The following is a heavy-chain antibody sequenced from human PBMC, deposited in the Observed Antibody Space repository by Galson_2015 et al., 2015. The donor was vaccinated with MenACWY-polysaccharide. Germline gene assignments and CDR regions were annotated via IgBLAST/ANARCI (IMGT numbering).Heavy chain of an antibody. D-gene: IGHD5-24*01. CDR2: IGGSGLTT. V-gene: IGHV3-23*01. CDR3: AKVTEMASSRRPFDV. Sequence: SLRLSCAASGFTFGSYAMGWVRQAPGKGLEWVSSIGGSGLTTLYAESVKGRFAISRDNAQNILSLQMNSLRADDTARYFCAKVTEMASSRRPFDVWCQGTMVTVSS. J-gene: IGHJ3*01. CDR1: GFTFGSYA.